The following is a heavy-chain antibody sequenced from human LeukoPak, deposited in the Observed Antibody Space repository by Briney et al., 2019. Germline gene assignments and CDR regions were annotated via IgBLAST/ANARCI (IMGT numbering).Heavy chain of an antibody. CDR2: INWNGGGT. V-gene: IGHV3-20*04. J-gene: IGHJ1*01. Sequence: GGSLRLSCAASGFTFDDYGMSWVRQAPGKGLEWVSAINWNGGGTGYADSVKGRFTISRDNAKNSLYLQMNSLRAEDAAVYYCARDGGIAAAGTLQHWGQGTLVTVSS. CDR3: ARDGGIAAAGTLQH. CDR1: GFTFDDYG. D-gene: IGHD6-13*01.